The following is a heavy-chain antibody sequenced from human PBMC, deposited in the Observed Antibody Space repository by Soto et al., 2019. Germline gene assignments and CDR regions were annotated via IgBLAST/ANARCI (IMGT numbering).Heavy chain of an antibody. CDR1: GYTFTDYW. Sequence: GESLKISCKGSGYTFTDYWIGWVRQLPGKGLEWMGIIYPGDSDTRYSPSFQGHVTITVDKSTSTAYLQWNTLKASDTAMYYCARYFSNFRYYSYAMDVWGQGTTVTVSS. J-gene: IGHJ6*02. V-gene: IGHV5-51*01. D-gene: IGHD4-4*01. CDR2: IYPGDSDT. CDR3: ARYFSNFRYYSYAMDV.